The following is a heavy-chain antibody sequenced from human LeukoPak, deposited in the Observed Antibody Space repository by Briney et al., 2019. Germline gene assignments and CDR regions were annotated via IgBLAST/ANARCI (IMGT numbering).Heavy chain of an antibody. Sequence: GGSLRLSCAASGFTFSNHGMNWVRRAPGKGLEWLSGVSPPGGGTYYADSVKGWFTISRDDSKNTLSLQMNSLRVEDTAVYHCARDLAWGAFDYWGQGTLVTVSS. CDR2: VSPPGGGT. J-gene: IGHJ4*02. CDR3: ARDLAWGAFDY. CDR1: GFTFSNHG. D-gene: IGHD7-27*01. V-gene: IGHV3-23*01.